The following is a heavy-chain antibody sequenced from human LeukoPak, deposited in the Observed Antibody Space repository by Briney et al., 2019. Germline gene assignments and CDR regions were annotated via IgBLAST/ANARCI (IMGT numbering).Heavy chain of an antibody. Sequence: KPSETLSLTCTVSGDSINSGSYYWGWIRQPPGEGLEWIGSIYYSGDTYYNPSLESRVTVSVDTSKNQFSLNLRSVTAADTALYYCGRVLWFGESKKGYSYYMDVWGKGTTVTVSS. CDR3: GRVLWFGESKKGYSYYMDV. J-gene: IGHJ6*03. CDR2: IYYSGDT. D-gene: IGHD3-10*01. V-gene: IGHV4-39*01. CDR1: GDSINSGSYY.